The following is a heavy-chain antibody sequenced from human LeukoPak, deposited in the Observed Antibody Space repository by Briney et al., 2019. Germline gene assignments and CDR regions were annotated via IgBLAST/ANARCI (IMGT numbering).Heavy chain of an antibody. V-gene: IGHV3-9*01. J-gene: IGHJ3*02. CDR3: AKVYYDGPNVDDAFDI. CDR1: RFTFDDYA. CDR2: ISWNSGSI. D-gene: IGHD3-22*01. Sequence: PGGSLRLSCAASRFTFDDYAMHWVRQAPGKGLEWVSGISWNSGSIGYADSVKGRFTISRDNAKSSLYLQMNSLRAEDTALYYCAKVYYDGPNVDDAFDIWGQGTMVTVSS.